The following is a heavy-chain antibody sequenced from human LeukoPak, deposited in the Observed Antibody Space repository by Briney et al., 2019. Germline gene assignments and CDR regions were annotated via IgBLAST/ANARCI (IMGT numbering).Heavy chain of an antibody. CDR3: ARDRVPAALHFAY. Sequence: ASVKVSCKASGYTFTGYYMHWVRQAPGQGLEWMGWINPNSGGTNYAQKFQGRVTMTRDTSISTAYMELSRLRSDDTAVYYCARDRVPAALHFAYWGQGTLVTVSS. V-gene: IGHV1-2*02. D-gene: IGHD2-2*01. J-gene: IGHJ4*02. CDR2: INPNSGGT. CDR1: GYTFTGYY.